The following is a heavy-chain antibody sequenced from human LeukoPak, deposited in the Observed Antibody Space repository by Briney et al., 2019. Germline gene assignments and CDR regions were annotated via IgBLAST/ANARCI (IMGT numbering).Heavy chain of an antibody. J-gene: IGHJ6*03. V-gene: IGHV1-18*01. CDR1: GYTFTSYG. CDR3: ARDGYRLSGYFYYMDV. Sequence: ASVKVSCKASGYTFTSYGISWVRQAPGQGLEWMGWINTHNGDTNYAQKLQGRVTMATDTSTSTAYMELRSLRSDDTAVYYCARDGYRLSGYFYYMDVWGKGTTVTVSS. D-gene: IGHD2-2*03. CDR2: INTHNGDT.